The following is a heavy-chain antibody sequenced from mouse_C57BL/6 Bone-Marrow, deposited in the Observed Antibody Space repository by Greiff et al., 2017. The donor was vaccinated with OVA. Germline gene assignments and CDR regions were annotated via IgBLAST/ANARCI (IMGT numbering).Heavy chain of an antibody. CDR1: GYSFTGYY. V-gene: IGHV1-43*01. J-gene: IGHJ4*01. Sequence: EVQLQQSGPELVKPGASVKISCKASGYSFTGYYMHWVKQSSEKSLEWIGEINPSTGGTSYNQKFKGKATLTVDKSSSTAYMQLKSLTSEDSAVYYCARSYYYGSSLYYYAMDYWGQGTSVTVSS. D-gene: IGHD1-1*01. CDR3: ARSYYYGSSLYYYAMDY. CDR2: INPSTGGT.